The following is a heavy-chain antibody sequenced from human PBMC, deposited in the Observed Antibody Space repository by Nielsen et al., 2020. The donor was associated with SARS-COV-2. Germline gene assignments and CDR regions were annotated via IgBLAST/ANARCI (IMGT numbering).Heavy chain of an antibody. CDR3: ARRYGDAFDI. V-gene: IGHV5-10-1*01. Sequence: KVSCKGSGYSFTSYWISWVRQMPGKGLEWMGRIDPSDSYTNYSPSFQGHVTISADKSISTAYLQWSSLKASDTAMYYCARRYGDAFDIWGQGTMVTVSS. CDR2: IDPSDSYT. J-gene: IGHJ3*02. D-gene: IGHD5-18*01. CDR1: GYSFTSYW.